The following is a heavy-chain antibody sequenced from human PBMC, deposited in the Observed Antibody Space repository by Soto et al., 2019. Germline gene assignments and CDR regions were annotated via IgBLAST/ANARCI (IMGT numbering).Heavy chain of an antibody. D-gene: IGHD2-21*02. CDR3: AKDTMYCGGDCYSSGLDY. CDR1: GFTFDDYA. Sequence: GGSLRLSCAASGFTFDDYAMHWVRQAPGKGLEWVSLISWDGGSTYYVDSVKGRFTISRDNSKNSLYLQMNSLRAEDTALYYCAKDTMYCGGDCYSSGLDYWGQGTLVTVSS. J-gene: IGHJ4*02. CDR2: ISWDGGST. V-gene: IGHV3-43D*03.